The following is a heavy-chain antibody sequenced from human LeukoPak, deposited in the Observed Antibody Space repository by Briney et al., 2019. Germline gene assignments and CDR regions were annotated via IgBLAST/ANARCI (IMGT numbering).Heavy chain of an antibody. J-gene: IGHJ6*03. CDR1: GYSFTSYW. D-gene: IGHD2-8*01. CDR2: IYPGDSDT. V-gene: IGHV5-51*01. CDR3: ARLAFCTNAVCFSNYYYSMDV. Sequence: GESLKISCKGSGYSFTSYWIGWVRQMPGKGLEWMGIIYPGDSDTRYSPSFQGQVTISTDKSISTAYLQWSSLKASDTAMYYCARLAFCTNAVCFSNYYYSMDVWGRGTTVTVSS.